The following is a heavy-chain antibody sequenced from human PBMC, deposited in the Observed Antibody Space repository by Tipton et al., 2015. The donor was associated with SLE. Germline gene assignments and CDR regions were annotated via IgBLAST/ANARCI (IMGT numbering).Heavy chain of an antibody. V-gene: IGHV4-59*01. CDR1: GGSISSYY. CDR3: AREDSSSPREYYFDY. Sequence: TLSLTCTVSGGSISSYYWRWIRQPPGKGLEWIGYIYYSGSTNYNPALKSRVTISVDTSKNQFSLKLSSVTAADTAVYYWAREDSSSPREYYFDYWGQGTLVTVSS. CDR2: IYYSGST. J-gene: IGHJ4*02. D-gene: IGHD6-6*01.